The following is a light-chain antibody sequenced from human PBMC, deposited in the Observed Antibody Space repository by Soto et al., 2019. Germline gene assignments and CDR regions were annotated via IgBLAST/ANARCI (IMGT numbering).Light chain of an antibody. J-gene: IGKJ1*01. CDR2: KAS. V-gene: IGKV1-5*03. CDR1: QSISSW. Sequence: DIQMTQSPSTLSASVGDRVTITCRASQSISSWLAWYQQKPGKAPKLLIYKASSLESGVPSRFSGSGSGTEFSLTISCLQPDDFATYYCQQYNSHPWTFGQGTKVDIK. CDR3: QQYNSHPWT.